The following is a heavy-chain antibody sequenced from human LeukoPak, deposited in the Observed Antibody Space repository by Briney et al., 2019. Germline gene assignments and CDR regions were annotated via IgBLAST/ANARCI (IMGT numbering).Heavy chain of an antibody. CDR3: AREEDSSSFTADY. CDR1: GGTFSSYA. D-gene: IGHD6-6*01. Sequence: ASVKVSCKASGGTFSSYAISWVRQAPGQGLEWMGRIFPILGIANYAQKFQGRVTITADKSTSTAYMELSSLRSEDTAVYYCAREEDSSSFTADYWGQGTLVTVSS. J-gene: IGHJ4*02. CDR2: IFPILGIA. V-gene: IGHV1-69*04.